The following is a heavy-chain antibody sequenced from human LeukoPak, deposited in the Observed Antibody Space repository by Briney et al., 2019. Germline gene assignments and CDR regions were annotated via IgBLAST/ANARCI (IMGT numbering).Heavy chain of an antibody. CDR2: IWYDASNK. V-gene: IGHV3-33*01. J-gene: IGHJ4*02. CDR1: GFTLSSFG. CDR3: ARELPPVVTYYFDY. D-gene: IGHD3-22*01. Sequence: PGGSLRLSCAASGFTLSSFGMHWVRQAPGKGLEWVAVIWYDASNKYYADSVKGRFPISRDHSKNTLYLQMNSLRAEDTAVYYCARELPPVVTYYFDYWGQGTLVTVSS.